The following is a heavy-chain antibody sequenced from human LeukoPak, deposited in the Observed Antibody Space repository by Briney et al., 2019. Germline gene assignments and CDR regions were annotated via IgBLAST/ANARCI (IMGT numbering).Heavy chain of an antibody. J-gene: IGHJ3*02. CDR1: GFTFSSYA. D-gene: IGHD4-23*01. CDR3: AKVGGNLIGAFDI. V-gene: IGHV3-23*01. Sequence: PGGSLRLSCAASGFTFSSYAMSWVRQAPGKGLEWVSAISGSGGSTYYADSVKGRFTISGDNSKNTLYLQMNSLRAEDTAVYYCAKVGGNLIGAFDIWGQGTMVTVSS. CDR2: ISGSGGST.